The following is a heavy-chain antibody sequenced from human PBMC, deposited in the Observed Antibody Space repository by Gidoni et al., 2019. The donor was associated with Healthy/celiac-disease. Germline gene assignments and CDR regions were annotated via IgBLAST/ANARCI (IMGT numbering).Heavy chain of an antibody. CDR2: IIPIFGTA. D-gene: IGHD3-22*01. CDR3: ARDIYYYDSSGYFHLYYYYYGMDV. CDR1: GGTFSSYA. Sequence: QVQLVQSGAEVKKPGSSVKVSCKASGGTFSSYAISRVRPAPGQGLEWMGGIIPIFGTANDAQKYQGRVTITADESTSTAYMELSSLRSEDTAVYYCARDIYYYDSSGYFHLYYYYYGMDVWGQGTTVTVSS. V-gene: IGHV1-69*01. J-gene: IGHJ6*02.